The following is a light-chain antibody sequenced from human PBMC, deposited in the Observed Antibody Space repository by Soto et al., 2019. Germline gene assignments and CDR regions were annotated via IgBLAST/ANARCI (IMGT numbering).Light chain of an antibody. Sequence: QSALTQPASVSGSPGQSITISCTGTSSDVGGYHYVSWYQHHPGKAPKLTIYAVSNRPSGVSNRFSGSKFGDTASLTISGLQDEDEADYYCRSSTRGSTLVFGGGTKLTVL. CDR3: RSSTRGSTLV. V-gene: IGLV2-14*03. J-gene: IGLJ2*01. CDR1: SSDVGGYHY. CDR2: AVS.